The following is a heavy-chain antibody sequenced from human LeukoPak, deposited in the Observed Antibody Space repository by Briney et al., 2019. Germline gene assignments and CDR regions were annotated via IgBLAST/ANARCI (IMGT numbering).Heavy chain of an antibody. J-gene: IGHJ6*03. D-gene: IGHD1-26*01. CDR2: INYSGNT. CDR3: ARATWDPNYYYYMDV. V-gene: IGHV4-39*07. Sequence: SETLSLTCTVSGGSISSSTYYWVWIRQPPGKGLEWIGSINYSGNTYYNPSVKSRVTISVDTSKNQFSLKLSSVTAADTAVYYCARATWDPNYYYYMDVWGKGTTVTISS. CDR1: GGSISSSTYY.